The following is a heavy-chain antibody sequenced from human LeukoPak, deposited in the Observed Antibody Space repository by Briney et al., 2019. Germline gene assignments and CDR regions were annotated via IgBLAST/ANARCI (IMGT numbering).Heavy chain of an antibody. CDR3: ASKDPVAGTVDY. D-gene: IGHD6-19*01. V-gene: IGHV4-34*01. CDR1: GGSFSGYY. CDR2: INHSGST. J-gene: IGHJ4*02. Sequence: SETLSLTCAVYGGSFSGYYWSWIRQPPGKGLEWIGEINHSGSTNYNPSLKSRVTISVDTSKNQFSLKLSSVTAADTAVYYCASKDPVAGTVDYWGQGTLVTVSS.